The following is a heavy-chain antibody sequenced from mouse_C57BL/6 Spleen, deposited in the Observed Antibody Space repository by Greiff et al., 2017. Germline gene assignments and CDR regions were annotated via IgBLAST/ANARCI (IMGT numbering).Heavy chain of an antibody. D-gene: IGHD1-1*01. CDR2: IDPSDSYT. CDR3: ASGYYGSSLDWYFDV. V-gene: IGHV1-50*01. J-gene: IGHJ1*03. Sequence: QVQLQQPGAELVKPGASVKLSCKASGYTFTSYWMQWVKQRPGQGLEWIGEIDPSDSYTNYNQKFKGKATLTVDTSSSTAYMQLSSLTSEDSAVYYCASGYYGSSLDWYFDVWGTGTTVTVSS. CDR1: GYTFTSYW.